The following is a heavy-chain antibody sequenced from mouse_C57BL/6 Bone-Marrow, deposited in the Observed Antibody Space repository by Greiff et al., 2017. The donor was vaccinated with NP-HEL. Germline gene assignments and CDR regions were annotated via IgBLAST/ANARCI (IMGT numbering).Heavy chain of an antibody. CDR1: GFTFSSYG. V-gene: IGHV5-6*01. Sequence: EVKLVESGGDLVKPGGSLKLSCAASGFTFSSYGMSWVRQTPDKRLEWVATISSGGSYTYYPDSVKGRFTISRDNAKNTLYLQMSRLKSEDTAMYYCARDYERVYYAMDYWGQGTSVTVSS. D-gene: IGHD2-4*01. J-gene: IGHJ4*01. CDR2: ISSGGSYT. CDR3: ARDYERVYYAMDY.